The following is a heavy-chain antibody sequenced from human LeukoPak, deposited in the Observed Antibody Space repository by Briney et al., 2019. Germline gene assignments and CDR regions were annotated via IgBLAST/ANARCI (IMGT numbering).Heavy chain of an antibody. D-gene: IGHD3-9*01. CDR3: ASDILTGPMAYRGAFDI. CDR2: MNPNSGNT. CDR1: GYTFTSYG. V-gene: IGHV1-8*02. J-gene: IGHJ3*02. Sequence: ASVKVSCKASGYTFTSYGISWVRQAPGQGLEWMGWMNPNSGNTGYAQKFQGRVTMTRNTSISTAYMELSSLRSEDTAVYYCASDILTGPMAYRGAFDIWGQGTMVTVSS.